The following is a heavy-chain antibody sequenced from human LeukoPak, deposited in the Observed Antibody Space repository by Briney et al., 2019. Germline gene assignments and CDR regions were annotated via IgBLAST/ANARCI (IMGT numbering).Heavy chain of an antibody. CDR3: ARLHQVRYFDY. CDR2: INPNSGGT. CDR1: GYTFTGYY. J-gene: IGHJ4*02. V-gene: IGHV1-2*06. Sequence: ASVKVSCKAAGYTFTGYYKHWVRQAPGQGLEWMGRINPNSGGTNYAQKFQGRVTMTRDTSISTAYMELSRLRSDDTAVYYCARLHQVRYFDYWGQGTLVTVSS.